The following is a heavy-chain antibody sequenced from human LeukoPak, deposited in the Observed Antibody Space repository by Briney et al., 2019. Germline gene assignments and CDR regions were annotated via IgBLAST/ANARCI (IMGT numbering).Heavy chain of an antibody. CDR3: ARGPLGRRFGELSDY. CDR1: GYTFTAYA. Sequence: ASVKVSCKASGYTFTAYAMNWVRQAPGQGLEWMGWINTNTGNPTYAQGFTGRFVFSLDTSVSTAYLQISNLKAEDTAVYYCARGPLGRRFGELSDYWGQGTLVTVSS. J-gene: IGHJ4*02. D-gene: IGHD3-10*01. CDR2: INTNTGNP. V-gene: IGHV7-4-1*02.